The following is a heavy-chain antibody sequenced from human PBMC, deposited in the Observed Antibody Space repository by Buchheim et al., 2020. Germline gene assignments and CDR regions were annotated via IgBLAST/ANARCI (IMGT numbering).Heavy chain of an antibody. Sequence: EVQLVESGGGLVQPGGSLRLSCAASGFTFSSYSMNWVRQAPGKGLEWVSYISSSSSTIYYADSVKGRFTISRDNAKNSLYLQMNRLRAEDTAVYYCARDRRIAAAGLIFYWGQGTL. CDR2: ISSSSSTI. CDR3: ARDRRIAAAGLIFY. J-gene: IGHJ4*02. CDR1: GFTFSSYS. D-gene: IGHD6-13*01. V-gene: IGHV3-48*04.